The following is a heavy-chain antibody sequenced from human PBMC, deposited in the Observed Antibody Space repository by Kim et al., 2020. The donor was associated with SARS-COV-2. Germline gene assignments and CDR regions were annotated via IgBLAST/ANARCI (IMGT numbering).Heavy chain of an antibody. CDR3: AKYRKRPPLYYYYGMDV. CDR2: ISGSGGST. V-gene: IGHV3-23*01. D-gene: IGHD1-1*01. J-gene: IGHJ6*02. Sequence: GGSLRLSCAASGFTFSSYAMSWVRQAPGKGLEWVSAISGSGGSTYYADSVKGRFTISRDNSKNTLYLQMNSLRAEDTAVYYCAKYRKRPPLYYYYGMDVWGQGTTVTVSS. CDR1: GFTFSSYA.